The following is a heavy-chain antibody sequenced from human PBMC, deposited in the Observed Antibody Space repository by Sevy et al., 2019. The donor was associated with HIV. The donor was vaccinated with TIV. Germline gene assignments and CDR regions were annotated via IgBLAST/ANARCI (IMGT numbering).Heavy chain of an antibody. CDR1: GFTFSSYS. J-gene: IGHJ6*03. D-gene: IGHD3-3*01. CDR2: ISSSSYI. V-gene: IGHV3-21*01. CDR3: ARDGNYDFWSGYSSYYYYYMDV. Sequence: GGSLRLSCAASGFTFSSYSMNWVRQAPGKGLEWVSSISSSSYIYYADSVKGRFTISRDNAKNSLYLQMNSLRAEDTAVYYCARDGNYDFWSGYSSYYYYYMDVWGKGTTVTVSS.